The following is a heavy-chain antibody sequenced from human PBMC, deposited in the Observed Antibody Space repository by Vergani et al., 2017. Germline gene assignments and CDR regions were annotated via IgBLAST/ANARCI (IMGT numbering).Heavy chain of an antibody. V-gene: IGHV4-39*01. J-gene: IGHJ4*02. CDR2: IYYSGST. CDR3: ARRTYYDFWSGYSHFDY. D-gene: IGHD3-3*01. CDR1: GGSISSYY. Sequence: QVQLQESGPGLVKPSETLSLTCTVSGGSISSYYWGWIRQPPGKGLEWIGSIYYSGSTYYNPSLKSRVTISVDTSKNQFSLKLSSVTAADTAVYYCARRTYYDFWSGYSHFDYWGQGTLVTVSS.